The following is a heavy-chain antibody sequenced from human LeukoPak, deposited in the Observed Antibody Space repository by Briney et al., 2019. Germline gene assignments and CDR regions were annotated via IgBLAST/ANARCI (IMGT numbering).Heavy chain of an antibody. Sequence: GGSLRLSCAASGFTFSSHAMSWVRQAPGKGLEWVSDIKGSGGSTYYSASVKGRFPISSDNSKHTVSLQMNSLRAEDTAVYYCAKDSTITIFGVVPGYLDYWGQGTLVTASS. D-gene: IGHD3-3*01. V-gene: IGHV3-23*01. CDR2: IKGSGGST. CDR1: GFTFSSHA. J-gene: IGHJ4*02. CDR3: AKDSTITIFGVVPGYLDY.